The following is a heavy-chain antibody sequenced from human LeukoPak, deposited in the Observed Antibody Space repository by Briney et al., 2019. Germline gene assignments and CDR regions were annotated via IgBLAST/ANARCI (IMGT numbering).Heavy chain of an antibody. CDR1: GVIFNNYA. CDR2: ISASGGST. CDR3: ARNENSGWGYFDY. D-gene: IGHD5-12*01. V-gene: IGHV3-23*01. J-gene: IGHJ4*02. Sequence: GGSLRLSCAVSGVIFNNYAMSWVRQAPGRGLEWVSVISASGGSTYYADSVKGRFTISRDNSNNRLYLEMNSLRAEDTAVYYCARNENSGWGYFDYWGQGTLVTVSS.